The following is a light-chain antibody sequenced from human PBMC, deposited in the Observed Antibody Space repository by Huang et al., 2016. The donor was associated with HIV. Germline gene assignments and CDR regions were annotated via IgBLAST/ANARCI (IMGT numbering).Light chain of an antibody. CDR2: DAS. CDR3: QQYDNWPPWT. Sequence: EIVMTQSPATLPVSPGGRVTLSCRASRSGSRNLAWYQQKPGQAPRLLIYDASTRATGVPVRFSGSGSGTEFTLTISSLQSEDFAVYYCQQYDNWPPWTFGQGTKVEIK. CDR1: RSGSRN. V-gene: IGKV3-15*01. J-gene: IGKJ1*01.